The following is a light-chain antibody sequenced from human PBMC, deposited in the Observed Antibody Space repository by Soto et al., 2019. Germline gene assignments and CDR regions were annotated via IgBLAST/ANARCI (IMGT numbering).Light chain of an antibody. J-gene: IGKJ2*01. CDR1: QSLLLSNGYNS. CDR3: MQALQSPQT. V-gene: IGKV2-28*01. CDR2: LGS. Sequence: DIVMTQSPLSLPVTPGEPASISCGSSQSLLLSNGYNSLEWYVQKPGQSPQLLIYLGSNRASGVPDGLSGSGAGNYFTLKLSRVEAEDVRVYYCMQALQSPQTFVQGTKLEMK.